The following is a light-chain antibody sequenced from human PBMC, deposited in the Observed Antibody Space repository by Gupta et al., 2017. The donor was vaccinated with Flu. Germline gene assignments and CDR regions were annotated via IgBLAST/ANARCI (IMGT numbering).Light chain of an antibody. CDR3: QVWDSGSDHPV. CDR2: EDR. Sequence: GGNNSGSKSGNWYQQRPGQAPVLVVYEDRDRPSAIPERFSGSNSGNTATLTISRVEAGDEAAYYCQVWDSGSDHPVFGGGTKLTVL. V-gene: IGLV3-21*02. J-gene: IGLJ3*02. CDR1: NSGSKS.